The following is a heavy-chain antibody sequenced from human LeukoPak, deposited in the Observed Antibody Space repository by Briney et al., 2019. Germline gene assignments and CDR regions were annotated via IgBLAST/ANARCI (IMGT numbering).Heavy chain of an antibody. J-gene: IGHJ5*02. V-gene: IGHV4-39*01. CDR1: GGSISSSSYY. CDR3: ARQSGGVTP. CDR2: IYYSGST. D-gene: IGHD2-21*02. Sequence: SETLSLTCTVSGGSISSSSYYWGWIRQPPGKGLEWIGSIYYSGSTYYNPPLKSRVTISVDTSKNQFSLKLSSVTAADTAVYYCARQSGGVTPWGQGTLVTVSS.